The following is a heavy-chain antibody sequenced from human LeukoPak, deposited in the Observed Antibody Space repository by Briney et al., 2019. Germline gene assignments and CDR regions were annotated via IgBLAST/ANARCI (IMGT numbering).Heavy chain of an antibody. CDR3: ARDRSYCSSTSCPTLYYYYYYGMDV. CDR1: GFTFSSYW. D-gene: IGHD2-2*01. V-gene: IGHV3-7*01. Sequence: GGSLRLSCAASGFTFSSYWMSWVRQAPGKGLEWVANIKQDGSEKYYVDSVKGRFTISRDNAKNSLYLQMNSLRAEDTAVYYCARDRSYCSSTSCPTLYYYYYYGMDVRGQGTTVTVSS. CDR2: IKQDGSEK. J-gene: IGHJ6*02.